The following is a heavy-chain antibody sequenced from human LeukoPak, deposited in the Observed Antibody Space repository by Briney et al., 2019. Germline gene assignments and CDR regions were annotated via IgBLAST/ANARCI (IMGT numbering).Heavy chain of an antibody. CDR2: ISSSSYI. CDR3: ATDSGSYRHDAFDM. CDR1: GFTFSSYS. V-gene: IGHV3-21*01. D-gene: IGHD1-26*01. J-gene: IGHJ3*02. Sequence: GGSLRLSCAASGFTFSSYSMNWVRQAPRKGLDWVSCISSSSYIYYGDSVKGRFTTSRDNAKTSLYLQMNSLRAEDTAVYYCATDSGSYRHDAFDMWGQGTTVTVSS.